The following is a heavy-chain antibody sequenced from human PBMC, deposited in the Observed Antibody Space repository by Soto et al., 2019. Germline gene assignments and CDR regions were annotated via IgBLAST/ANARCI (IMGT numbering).Heavy chain of an antibody. CDR2: IYYSGST. V-gene: IGHV4-30-4*01. J-gene: IGHJ6*02. Sequence: NPSETLSLTCTVSGGSISSGDYYWSWIRQPPGKGLEWIGYIYYSGSTYYNPSLKSRVTISVDTSKNQFSLKLSSVTAADTAVYYCARAGLIADYYYYGMDVWGQGTTVTVSS. D-gene: IGHD3-16*01. CDR3: ARAGLIADYYYYGMDV. CDR1: GGSISSGDYY.